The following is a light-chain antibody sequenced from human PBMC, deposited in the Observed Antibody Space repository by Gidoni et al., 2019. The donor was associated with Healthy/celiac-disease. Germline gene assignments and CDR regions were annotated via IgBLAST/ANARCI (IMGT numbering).Light chain of an antibody. V-gene: IGKV1-39*01. CDR1: QSISSY. J-gene: IGKJ2*04. CDR2: AAS. Sequence: DIQMTQSPSSLSASVGDRVTITCRASQSISSYINWYQQKPGKAPKLLIYAASSLQSGVPSRFSGSGSGTDFTLTSSSLQPEDFATYYCQQSYSTPRSFGQGTKLEIK. CDR3: QQSYSTPRS.